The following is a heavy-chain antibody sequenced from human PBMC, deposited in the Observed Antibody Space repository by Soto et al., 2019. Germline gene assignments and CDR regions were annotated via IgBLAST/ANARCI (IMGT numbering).Heavy chain of an antibody. CDR2: INHSGST. CDR1: GGSFSGYY. J-gene: IGHJ4*02. D-gene: IGHD6-6*01. Sequence: SETLSLTCAVYGGSFSGYYWSWIRQPPGKGLEWIGEINHSGSTNYNPSLKSRVTISVDTSKNQFSLKLSSVTAADTAVYYCARSPSYPQGGYSSSSFDYWGQGTLVTVSS. V-gene: IGHV4-34*01. CDR3: ARSPSYPQGGYSSSSFDY.